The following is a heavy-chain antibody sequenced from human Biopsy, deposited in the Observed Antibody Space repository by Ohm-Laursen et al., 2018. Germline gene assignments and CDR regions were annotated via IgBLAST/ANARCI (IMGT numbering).Heavy chain of an antibody. V-gene: IGHV4-38-2*01. CDR3: ARGEYSSSIFDH. Sequence: GTLSLTCDVSGYSISRGYYWGWIRQSPGKGLEWIGEIFHTGTTHYNPSLRSRVTMSVDTSKKQLSLKVRSVTAADTAVYYCARGEYSSSIFDHWGQGTLVTVSS. J-gene: IGHJ4*02. D-gene: IGHD6-6*01. CDR1: GYSISRGYY. CDR2: IFHTGTT.